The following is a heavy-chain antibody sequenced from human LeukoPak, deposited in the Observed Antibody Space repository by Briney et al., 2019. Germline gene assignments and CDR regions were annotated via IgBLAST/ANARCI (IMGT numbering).Heavy chain of an antibody. Sequence: SVKVSCKASGGTFSSYAISWVRQAPGQGLEWMGGIIPIFGTANYAQKFQGRVTITTDESTSTAYMELSSLRSEDTAVYYCARVSLTIFGPKTSHYYYYMDVWGKATTVTVSS. CDR3: ARVSLTIFGPKTSHYYYYMDV. D-gene: IGHD3-3*01. CDR1: GGTFSSYA. V-gene: IGHV1-69*05. J-gene: IGHJ6*03. CDR2: IIPIFGTA.